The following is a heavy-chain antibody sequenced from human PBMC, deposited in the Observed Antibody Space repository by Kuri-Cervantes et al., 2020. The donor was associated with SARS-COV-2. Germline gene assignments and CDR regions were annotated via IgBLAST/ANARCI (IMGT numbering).Heavy chain of an antibody. CDR2: IYTIGST. Sequence: SETLSLTCTVSGGSISSYYWSWIRQPAGKGLEWIGRIYTIGSTSYNPYLKSRVTMSVDTYKNQLSLKLSSVTAAGTAVYYCARIGYFDWLFHSYHDHYYFEYWGQGTLVTVSS. CDR3: ARIGYFDWLFHSYHDHYYFEY. V-gene: IGHV4-4*07. J-gene: IGHJ4*02. D-gene: IGHD3-9*01. CDR1: GGSISSYY.